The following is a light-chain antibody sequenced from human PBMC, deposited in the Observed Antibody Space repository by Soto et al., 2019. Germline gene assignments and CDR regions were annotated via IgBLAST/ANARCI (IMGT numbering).Light chain of an antibody. J-gene: IGKJ2*01. V-gene: IGKV1-5*01. CDR2: DAS. CDR1: QSISSW. Sequence: DIQMTQSPSTLSASVGDRVTITCRASQSISSWLAWYQQKPGKAPKLLIYDASSLESGVPSRFSGSGSGTEFTLTISSLQPYDFATYYCQQYNSYLVTFGQGTKLEIK. CDR3: QQYNSYLVT.